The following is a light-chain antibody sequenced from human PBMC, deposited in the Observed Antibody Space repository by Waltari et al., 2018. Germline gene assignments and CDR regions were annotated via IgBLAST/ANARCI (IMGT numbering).Light chain of an antibody. CDR3: QPRRDWPLT. V-gene: IGKV3-11*01. CDR1: QSVTNY. Sequence: EIVLTQSPAILSLSPGERASLSCRASQSVTNYLAWYQQKPGQAPRLLIYDTSNRATGIPARFSGSGFGTDFTLTISSLEPEDFAVYYCQPRRDWPLTFGGGTKVEIK. J-gene: IGKJ4*01. CDR2: DTS.